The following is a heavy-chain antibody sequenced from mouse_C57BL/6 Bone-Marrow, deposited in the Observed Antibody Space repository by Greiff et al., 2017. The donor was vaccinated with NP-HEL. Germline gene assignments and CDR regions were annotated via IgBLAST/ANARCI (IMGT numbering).Heavy chain of an antibody. D-gene: IGHD1-1*01. Sequence: VHLVESGAELARPGASVKLSCKASGYTFTSYGISWVKQRTGQGLEWIGEIYPRSGNTYYNEKFKGKATLTADKSSSTAYMELRSLTSEDSAVYFCAKPHLSPFAYWGQGTLVTVSA. V-gene: IGHV1-81*01. CDR1: GYTFTSYG. CDR2: IYPRSGNT. CDR3: AKPHLSPFAY. J-gene: IGHJ3*01.